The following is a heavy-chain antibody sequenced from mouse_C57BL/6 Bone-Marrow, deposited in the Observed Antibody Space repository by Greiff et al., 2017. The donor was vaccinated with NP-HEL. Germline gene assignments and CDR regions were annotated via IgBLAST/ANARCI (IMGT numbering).Heavy chain of an antibody. CDR2: IYPGNGDT. D-gene: IGHD3-2*02. Sequence: LQQSGAELVRPGASVKMSCKASGYTFTSYNMHWVKQTPRQGLEWIGAIYPGNGDTSYNQKFKGKATLTVDKSSSTAYMQLSSLTSEDSAVYFCARSRQLRLGYYFDYWGQGTTLTVSS. CDR3: ARSRQLRLGYYFDY. J-gene: IGHJ2*01. V-gene: IGHV1-12*01. CDR1: GYTFTSYN.